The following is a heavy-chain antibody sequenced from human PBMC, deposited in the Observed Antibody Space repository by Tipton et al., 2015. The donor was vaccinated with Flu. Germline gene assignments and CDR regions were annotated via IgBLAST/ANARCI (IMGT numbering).Heavy chain of an antibody. D-gene: IGHD5-24*01. J-gene: IGHJ4*02. CDR1: GGSFSGYY. Sequence: TLSLTCAVYGGSFSGYYWSWIRQPAGKGLEWIGRVYTSGSTNYNPSLKSRVAMSVDTSKNQFSLKLSSVTAADTAVYFCAREVRRDGYNYCDYWGQGTLVTVSS. CDR3: AREVRRDGYNYCDY. V-gene: IGHV4-4*07. CDR2: VYTSGST.